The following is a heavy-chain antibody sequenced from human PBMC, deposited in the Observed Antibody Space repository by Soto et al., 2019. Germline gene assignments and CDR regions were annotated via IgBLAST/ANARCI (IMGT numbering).Heavy chain of an antibody. CDR2: IYYSGST. J-gene: IGHJ6*02. Sequence: PSETLSLTCTVSGGSISSGGYYWSWIRQHPGKGLEWIGYIYYSGSTYYNPSLKSRVTISVDTSKNQFSLKLSSVTAADTAVYYCARGSRGRGIVVVPAATNGMDVWGQGTTVTVSS. CDR3: ARGSRGRGIVVVPAATNGMDV. V-gene: IGHV4-31*03. CDR1: GGSISSGGYY. D-gene: IGHD2-2*01.